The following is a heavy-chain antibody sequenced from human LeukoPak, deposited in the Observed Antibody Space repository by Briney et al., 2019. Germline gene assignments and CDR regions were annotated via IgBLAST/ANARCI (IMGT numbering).Heavy chain of an antibody. CDR1: GVTFSSYG. J-gene: IGHJ4*02. D-gene: IGHD1-7*01. Sequence: GGSLRLSCAASGVTFSSYGMHWVRQAPGKGLEWVAVISNDGSNKHYADSVKGRFTISRDNSKNTLYLQMNSLRAEDTAVYYCAKDLTGVNYCLDQWGQGTLVTVSP. V-gene: IGHV3-30*18. CDR3: AKDLTGVNYCLDQ. CDR2: ISNDGSNK.